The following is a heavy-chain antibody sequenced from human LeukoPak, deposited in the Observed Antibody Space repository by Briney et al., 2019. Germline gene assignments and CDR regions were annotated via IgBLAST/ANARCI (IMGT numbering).Heavy chain of an antibody. CDR1: GFAFSSYV. V-gene: IGHV3-20*01. Sequence: GGSLRLSCAASGFAFSSYVMSWVRQAPGKGLEWVSGLNWNGGTIAYADSVKGRFTISRDNANNSLYLQMNSLRVEDTALYHCARGGSRMLLTNRLDSWGQGTLVTVSS. CDR3: ARGGSRMLLTNRLDS. D-gene: IGHD1-14*01. J-gene: IGHJ5*01. CDR2: LNWNGGTI.